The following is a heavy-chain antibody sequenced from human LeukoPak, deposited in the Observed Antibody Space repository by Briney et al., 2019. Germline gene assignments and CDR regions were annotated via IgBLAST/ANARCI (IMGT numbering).Heavy chain of an antibody. J-gene: IGHJ6*03. V-gene: IGHV1-69*13. Sequence: SVKVSCKASGGTFSSYAISWVRQAPGQGLEWMGGIIPIFGTANYAQKFQGRVTITADESTSTAYMELSSLRSEDTAVYYCARDLGYIVGAKRDVYYYYMDVWGKGTTVTISS. CDR2: IIPIFGTA. CDR1: GGTFSSYA. CDR3: ARDLGYIVGAKRDVYYYYMDV. D-gene: IGHD1-26*01.